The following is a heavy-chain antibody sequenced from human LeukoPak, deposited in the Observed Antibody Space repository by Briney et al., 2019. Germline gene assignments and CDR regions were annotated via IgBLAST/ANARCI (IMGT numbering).Heavy chain of an antibody. J-gene: IGHJ4*02. Sequence: GGSLRLSCAASGFTFSTYSMNWVRQAPGKGLEWVSYISTSSGTMYYADSVKGRFTISRDNAQNSLYLQMNSLTAEDTAAYYCAGEGSAADDFDYWGQGTLVTVSS. V-gene: IGHV3-48*04. CDR1: GFTFSTYS. CDR2: ISTSSGTM. D-gene: IGHD2-2*01. CDR3: AGEGSAADDFDY.